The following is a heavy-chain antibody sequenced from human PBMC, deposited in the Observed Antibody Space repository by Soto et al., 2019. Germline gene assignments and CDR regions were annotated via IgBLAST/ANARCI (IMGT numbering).Heavy chain of an antibody. J-gene: IGHJ4*02. D-gene: IGHD2-15*01. Sequence: EVQLVESGGGLVQPGGSLRLSCAASGFTFSSYWMHWVRQAPGKGLVWVSRINSDGSSTSYADSVKGRFTISRDNAKNTLYLHMNSLRAEATAVYYCVRTSLVVAAATREDYWGQGTLVTVSS. CDR3: VRTSLVVAAATREDY. V-gene: IGHV3-74*01. CDR1: GFTFSSYW. CDR2: INSDGSST.